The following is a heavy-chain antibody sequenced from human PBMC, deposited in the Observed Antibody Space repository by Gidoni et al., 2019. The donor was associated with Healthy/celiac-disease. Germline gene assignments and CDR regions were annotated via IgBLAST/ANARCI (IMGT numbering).Heavy chain of an antibody. CDR2: MNPNSGNT. J-gene: IGHJ6*02. CDR1: GYTFTSYD. V-gene: IGHV1-8*01. CDR3: ARGLISYSSSWYSYVKLKDDYYYYGMDV. Sequence: VKVSCKASGYTFTSYDINWVRQATGQGLEWMGWMNPNSGNTGYAQKFQGRVTMTRNTSISTAYMELSSLRSEDTAVYYCARGLISYSSSWYSYVKLKDDYYYYGMDVWGQGTTVTVSS. D-gene: IGHD6-13*01.